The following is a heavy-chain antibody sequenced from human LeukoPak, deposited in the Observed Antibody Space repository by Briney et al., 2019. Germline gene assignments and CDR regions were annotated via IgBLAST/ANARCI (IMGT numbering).Heavy chain of an antibody. CDR3: ARGVKYYYDGSGYYLDY. CDR2: FIPIFGRA. CDR1: VRTFSRDT. J-gene: IGHJ4*02. Sequence: SVTVSYKSSVRTFSRDTITWVRQAPGQGLEWMGGFIPIFGRANYAQNFQGRVMITADESTTTAYMELSSLQSEDTAVYYCARGVKYYYDGSGYYLDYWGQGTLVSVSS. D-gene: IGHD3-22*01. V-gene: IGHV1-69*13.